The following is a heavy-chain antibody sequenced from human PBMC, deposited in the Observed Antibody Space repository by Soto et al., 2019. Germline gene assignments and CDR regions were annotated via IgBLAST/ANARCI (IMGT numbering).Heavy chain of an antibody. CDR2: IWYDGSNK. CDR3: AREGMVVVPAAENYYFDY. CDR1: GFTFSSYG. J-gene: IGHJ4*02. V-gene: IGHV3-33*01. Sequence: QVQLVESGGGVVQPGRSLRLSCAASGFTFSSYGMHWVRQAPGKGLEWVAVIWYDGSNKYYADSVKGRFTISRDNSNNPLYLPMNSLSAEDTAVYYCAREGMVVVPAAENYYFDYWGQGTLVTVSS. D-gene: IGHD2-2*01.